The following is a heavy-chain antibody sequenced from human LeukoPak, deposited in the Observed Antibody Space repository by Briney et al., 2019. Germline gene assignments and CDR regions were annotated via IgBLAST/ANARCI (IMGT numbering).Heavy chain of an antibody. CDR3: AKFVSGSSDP. V-gene: IGHV3-23*01. CDR1: GFTFSSYW. J-gene: IGHJ5*02. D-gene: IGHD3-10*01. Sequence: PPGGSLRLSCAASGFTFSSYWMSWVRQAPGQGLEWVSAISGSGGSTYYADSVKGRFTISRDNSKNTLYLQMNSLRAEDTAVYYCAKFVSGSSDPWGQGTLVTVSS. CDR2: ISGSGGST.